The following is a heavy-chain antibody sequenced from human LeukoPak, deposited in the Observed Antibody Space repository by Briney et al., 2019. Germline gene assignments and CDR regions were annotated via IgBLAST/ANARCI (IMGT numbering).Heavy chain of an antibody. CDR1: GYTFISFD. J-gene: IGHJ6*03. D-gene: IGHD6-19*01. CDR2: MNPNNGNT. CDR3: ARRAVGNSYYYSMDV. V-gene: IGHV1-8*03. Sequence: ASVKVSCKGSGYTFISFDINWVRQVTGQGLEWMGWMNPNNGNTGYAQKFQGRVTITRNTSISTAFMELSSLRSEDTAVYYCARRAVGNSYYYSMDVWGKGTTVTVSS.